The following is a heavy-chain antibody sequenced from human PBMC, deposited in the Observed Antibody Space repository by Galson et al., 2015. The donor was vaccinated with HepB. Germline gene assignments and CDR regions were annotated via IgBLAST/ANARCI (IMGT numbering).Heavy chain of an antibody. CDR2: IKSINDDGTT. CDR3: VIDLSTTVIINSNFHS. V-gene: IGHV3-15*01. Sequence: SLRLSCAASGFTFAWMSWVRQAPGQGLEWVGRIKSINDDGTTDYAPPVKGRFTISRDGSKNTLYLQMNSLKTEDTAVYYCVIDLSTTVIINSNFHSWGQGTLVTVSS. CDR1: GFTFAW. J-gene: IGHJ4*02. D-gene: IGHD3-9*01.